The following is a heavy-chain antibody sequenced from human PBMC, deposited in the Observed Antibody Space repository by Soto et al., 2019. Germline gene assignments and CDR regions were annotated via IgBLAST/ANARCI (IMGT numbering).Heavy chain of an antibody. Sequence: GGSLRLSCAASGFTFSDYYMSWIRQSPGRGLEWLSYISSGSGDTDYADSVKGRFIISRDNAKNSLYLQMNSLRADDTAVYYCAREGVGGYSYGYNYWGQGTLVTVSS. J-gene: IGHJ4*02. D-gene: IGHD5-18*01. CDR3: AREGVGGYSYGYNY. CDR1: GFTFSDYY. CDR2: ISSGSGDT. V-gene: IGHV3-11*05.